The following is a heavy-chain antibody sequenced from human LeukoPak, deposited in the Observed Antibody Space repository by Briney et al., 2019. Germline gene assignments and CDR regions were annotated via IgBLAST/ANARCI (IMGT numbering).Heavy chain of an antibody. J-gene: IGHJ3*02. CDR1: GFTLSSYW. CDR3: ARDNGRNGFDI. Sequence: GGSLRLSCAASGFTLSSYWMHWVRQAQGKGLVWVSRISSDGGRISYADSVKGRFTISRDDAKKTLDLQMNSLRAEDTAVYFCARDNGRNGFDIWGQGTMVTVSS. V-gene: IGHV3-74*01. CDR2: ISSDGGRI.